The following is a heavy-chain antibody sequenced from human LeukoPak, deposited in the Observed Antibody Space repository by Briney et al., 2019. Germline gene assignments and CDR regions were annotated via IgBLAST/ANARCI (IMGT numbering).Heavy chain of an antibody. Sequence: SETLSLTCTVSGGSISSYYWSWIRQPAGKGLEWIGRIYTSGSTNYNPSLKSRVTISVDTSKNQFSLKLSSVTAADTAVYYCASGYDYVGYFDYWGQGTLVTVSS. CDR1: GGSISSYY. J-gene: IGHJ4*02. CDR3: ASGYDYVGYFDY. D-gene: IGHD5-12*01. V-gene: IGHV4-4*07. CDR2: IYTSGST.